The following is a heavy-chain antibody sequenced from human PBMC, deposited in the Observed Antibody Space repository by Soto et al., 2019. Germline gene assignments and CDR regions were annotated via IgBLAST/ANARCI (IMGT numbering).Heavy chain of an antibody. CDR3: AGPLAVASEPGDY. CDR2: ISAYNGKT. V-gene: IGHV1-18*01. J-gene: IGHJ4*02. Sequence: QVQLVQSGAEVKKPGASVKVACKASGYTFSNYGISWVRQAPGQGLEWMGWISAYNGKTNYAQKLQGRVTMTTDTSTSTAYMELRSLRADDTAVYSCAGPLAVASEPGDYWRQGSLVTVSS. D-gene: IGHD6-19*01. CDR1: GYTFSNYG.